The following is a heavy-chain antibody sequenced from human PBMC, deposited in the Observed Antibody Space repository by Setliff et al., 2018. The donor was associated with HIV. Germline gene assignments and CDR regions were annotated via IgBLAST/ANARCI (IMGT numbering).Heavy chain of an antibody. V-gene: IGHV4-34*01. J-gene: IGHJ4*02. CDR3: ARAARYSSSWYKRGYYFDY. CDR2: INHSGST. D-gene: IGHD6-13*01. CDR1: GGSFSGYY. Sequence: SETLSLTCAVYGGSFSGYYWSWIRQPPGKGLEWIGEINHSGSTNYNPSLKSRVTISVDTSKNQFSLKLSSVTAADTAVYYCARAARYSSSWYKRGYYFDYWGQGTLVTVSS.